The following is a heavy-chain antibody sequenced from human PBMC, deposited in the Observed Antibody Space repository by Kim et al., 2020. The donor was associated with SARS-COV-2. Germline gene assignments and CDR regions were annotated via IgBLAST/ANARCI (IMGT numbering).Heavy chain of an antibody. CDR1: GFTLSAYW. Sequence: GGSLRLSCAASGFTLSAYWMHWVRQAPWKGLVWVSRIKTDGSITSYADSVKGRFTISRDNAKNTLYLQMNSLRAEDTAVYFCARRRLAGTNWYFDLWGRGTLVTVSS. J-gene: IGHJ2*01. CDR2: IKTDGSIT. D-gene: IGHD6-19*01. V-gene: IGHV3-74*01. CDR3: ARRRLAGTNWYFDL.